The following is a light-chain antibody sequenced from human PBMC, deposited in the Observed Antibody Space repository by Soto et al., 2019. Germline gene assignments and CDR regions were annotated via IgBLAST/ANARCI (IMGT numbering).Light chain of an antibody. Sequence: EIVLTQSPGTLSLSPGERATLSCRASQSVSSNYLAWYQQKPGQAPKVLIYRASIRATGIPDRFTGSGSGTDFTLTISRPEPEDFAVYYCQRYNDWPPWTLGHGTKVDI. V-gene: IGKV3-20*01. CDR2: RAS. J-gene: IGKJ1*01. CDR1: QSVSSNY. CDR3: QRYNDWPPWT.